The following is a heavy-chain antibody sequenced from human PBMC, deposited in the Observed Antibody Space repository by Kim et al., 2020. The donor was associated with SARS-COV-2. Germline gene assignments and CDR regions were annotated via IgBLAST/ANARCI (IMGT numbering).Heavy chain of an antibody. V-gene: IGHV3-23*01. J-gene: IGHJ4*02. Sequence: GSTTTNDDPVKGRFTISRDNSKNTLYLQMSSLRAEDTAIYYCANPRQPDYWGQGTLVTVSS. CDR3: ANPRQPDY. D-gene: IGHD6-13*01. CDR2: GSTT.